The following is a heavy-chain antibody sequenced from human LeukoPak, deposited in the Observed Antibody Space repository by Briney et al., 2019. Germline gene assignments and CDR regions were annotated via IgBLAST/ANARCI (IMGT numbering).Heavy chain of an antibody. CDR3: ARAARMISDAFDI. CDR2: IYTSGST. V-gene: IGHV4-61*02. J-gene: IGHJ3*02. Sequence: PSQTLSLTCTVSGGSISSGSYYWSWIRQPAGKGLEWIGRIYTSGSTNYNPSLKSRVTISVDTSKNQFSLKLSSVTAADTAVCYCARAARMISDAFDIWGQGTMVTVSS. CDR1: GGSISSGSYY. D-gene: IGHD3-22*01.